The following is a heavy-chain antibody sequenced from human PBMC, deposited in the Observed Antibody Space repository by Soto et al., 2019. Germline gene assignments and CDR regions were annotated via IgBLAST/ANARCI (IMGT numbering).Heavy chain of an antibody. CDR2: IWYDGSNK. D-gene: IGHD6-19*01. CDR1: GVTFGSYG. Sequence: VGSLRLSCAASGVTFGSYGMHWVRQAPGKGLEWVAVIWYDGSNKYYADSVKGRFTISRDNSKNTLYLQMNSLRAEDTAVYYCARGHFPYSSGPFDYWGQRTLVTVSS. J-gene: IGHJ4*02. CDR3: ARGHFPYSSGPFDY. V-gene: IGHV3-33*01.